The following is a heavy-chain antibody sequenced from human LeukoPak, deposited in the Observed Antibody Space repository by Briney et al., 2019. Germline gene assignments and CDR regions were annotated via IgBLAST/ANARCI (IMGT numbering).Heavy chain of an antibody. V-gene: IGHV3-21*01. CDR1: GFTSDDYG. CDR3: ARDNTMVRGVIIRDFDY. Sequence: GGSLRLSCAASGFTSDDYGMSWVRQAPGKGLEWVSSISSSSSYIYYADSVKGRFTISRDNAKNSLYLQMNSLRAEDTAVYYCARDNTMVRGVIIRDFDYWGQGTLVTVSS. J-gene: IGHJ4*02. D-gene: IGHD3-10*01. CDR2: ISSSSSYI.